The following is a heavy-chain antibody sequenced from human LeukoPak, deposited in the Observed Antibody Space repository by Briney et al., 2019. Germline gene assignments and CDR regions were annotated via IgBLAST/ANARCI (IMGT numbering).Heavy chain of an antibody. J-gene: IGHJ4*02. CDR1: GSITSYY. CDR2: VYYPGNT. D-gene: IGHD5-24*01. V-gene: IGHV4-59*01. CDR3: ARAPRDAYNPLDF. Sequence: RSETLSLTCTVSGSITSYYWSWIRLPPGKGLQWIGYVYYPGNTNYNPSLKSRVTMSVDMSKNHVSLRLTSVTAADTAVYFCARAPRDAYNPLDFWGQGTLVTVSS.